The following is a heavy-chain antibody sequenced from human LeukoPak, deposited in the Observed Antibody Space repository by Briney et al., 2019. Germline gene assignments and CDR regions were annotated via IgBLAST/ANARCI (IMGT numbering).Heavy chain of an antibody. Sequence: SETLSLTCTVSGGSISSYYWSWIRQPPGKGLEWIGYIYYSGSTNYNPSLKSRVTISVDTSKNQFSLKLSSVTAADTAVYYCARLDGYNTENYFDYWRQGTLVTVSS. CDR1: GGSISSYY. J-gene: IGHJ4*02. CDR3: ARLDGYNTENYFDY. V-gene: IGHV4-59*01. D-gene: IGHD5-24*01. CDR2: IYYSGST.